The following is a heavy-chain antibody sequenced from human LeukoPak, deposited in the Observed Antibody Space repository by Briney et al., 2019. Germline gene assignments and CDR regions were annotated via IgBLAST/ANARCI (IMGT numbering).Heavy chain of an antibody. CDR2: IYYSGST. D-gene: IGHD5-18*01. Sequence: PSETLSLTCTVSGGSISSYYWSWIRQPPGKGLEWIGYIYYSGSTNYNPSLESRVTMSVDTSKNQFSLKLTSVTAADTAVYYCARDRGYSYGKGEFDYWGQGTLVTVSS. J-gene: IGHJ4*02. CDR1: GGSISSYY. V-gene: IGHV4-59*12. CDR3: ARDRGYSYGKGEFDY.